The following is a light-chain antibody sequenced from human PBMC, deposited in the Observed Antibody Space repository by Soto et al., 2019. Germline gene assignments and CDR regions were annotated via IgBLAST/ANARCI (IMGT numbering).Light chain of an antibody. Sequence: DIQLTQSPSFLSASIGDRVTITCRASQSISTYIHWYQQRPGTAPKLLIYAASSLHSGVPSRFSGSGSGTDFTLTISSLQPEDFATYYCQQANSFPLTFGQGTKLDIK. CDR1: QSISTY. CDR3: QQANSFPLT. J-gene: IGKJ4*01. V-gene: IGKV1-39*01. CDR2: AAS.